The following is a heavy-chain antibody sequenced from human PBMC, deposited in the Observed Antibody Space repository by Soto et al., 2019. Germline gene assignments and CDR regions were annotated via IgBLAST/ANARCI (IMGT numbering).Heavy chain of an antibody. J-gene: IGHJ4*02. CDR2: INHSGST. CDR1: GGSFSGYY. Sequence: QVQLQQWGAGLLKPSETLSLTCAVYGGSFSGYYWSWIRQAPGKGLEWIGEINHSGSTNYNPSLKSRVTISVDSSNNQYSLTLRSVTAADTAVYYCARVGSCSGVSCYVPIDYWGKGTLVTVSS. D-gene: IGHD2-15*01. V-gene: IGHV4-34*01. CDR3: ARVGSCSGVSCYVPIDY.